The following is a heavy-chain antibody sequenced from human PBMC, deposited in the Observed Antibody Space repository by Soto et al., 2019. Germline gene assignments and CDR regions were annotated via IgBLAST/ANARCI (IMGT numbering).Heavy chain of an antibody. CDR1: GGSFSGYY. V-gene: IGHV4-34*01. CDR3: ARASCILEWLQLGFDY. Sequence: PSETLSLTCAVYGGSFSGYYWSWIRQPPGKGLEWIGEINHSGSTNYNPSLKSRVTISVDTSKNQFSLKLSSVTAADTAVYYCARASCILEWLQLGFDYWGQGTLVTVSS. J-gene: IGHJ4*02. D-gene: IGHD3-3*02. CDR2: INHSGST.